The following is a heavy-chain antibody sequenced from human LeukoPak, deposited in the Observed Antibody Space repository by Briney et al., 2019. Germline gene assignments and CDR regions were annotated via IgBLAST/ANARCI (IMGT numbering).Heavy chain of an antibody. D-gene: IGHD3-16*02. V-gene: IGHV3-30*18. CDR2: ISYDGSNK. CDR3: AKEFYDYVWGSYRPDY. CDR1: RFTFSSYG. Sequence: PGGSLRLSCAASRFTFSSYGMHWVRQAPGKGLEWVAVISYDGSNKYYADSVKGRFTISRDNSKNTLYLQMNSLRAEDAAVYYCAKEFYDYVWGSYRPDYWGQGTLVTVSS. J-gene: IGHJ4*02.